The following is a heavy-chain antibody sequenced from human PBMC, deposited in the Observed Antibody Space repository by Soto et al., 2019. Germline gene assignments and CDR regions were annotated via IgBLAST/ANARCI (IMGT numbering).Heavy chain of an antibody. CDR2: INYSGST. CDR3: ARQVRWGFLSAHNWFDP. J-gene: IGHJ5*02. D-gene: IGHD2-21*01. V-gene: IGHV4-34*01. Sequence: QVQLQQWGAGLLKPSETLSLTCAVYGGSFSDHYWSWIRQPPEKGLEWIGNINYSGSTNYNPSLKSRVTISVDTSKNQFSLKLSSVTAADTAVYFCARQVRWGFLSAHNWFDPWGQGTLVTVSS. CDR1: GGSFSDHY.